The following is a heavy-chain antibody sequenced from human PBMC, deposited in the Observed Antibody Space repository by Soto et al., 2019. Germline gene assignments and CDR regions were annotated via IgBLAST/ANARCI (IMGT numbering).Heavy chain of an antibody. V-gene: IGHV4-59*12. J-gene: IGHJ4*02. CDR3: ARGPSYSDSYFDY. CDR1: GGSISSYY. D-gene: IGHD4-17*01. CDR2: IYYSGST. Sequence: ASETLSLSCTVSGGSISSYYWSWIRQPPGKGLEWIGYIYYSGSTNYNPSLKSRVTISVDTSKNQFSLKLSSVTAADTAVYYCARGPSYSDSYFDYWGQGTLVTVSS.